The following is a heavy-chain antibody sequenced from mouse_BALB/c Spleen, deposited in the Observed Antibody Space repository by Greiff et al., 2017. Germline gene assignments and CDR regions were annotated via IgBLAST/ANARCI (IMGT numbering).Heavy chain of an antibody. V-gene: IGHV1-7*01. CDR2: INPSTGYT. CDR1: GYTFTSYW. J-gene: IGHJ2*01. CDR3: ARRDYDNY. Sequence: QVQLKQSGAELAKPGASVKMSCKASGYTFTSYWMHWVKQRPGQGLEWIGYINPSTGYTEYNQKFKDKATLTADKSSSTAYMQLSSLTSEDPAVYYCARRDYDNYWGQGTTLTVSS. D-gene: IGHD2-4*01.